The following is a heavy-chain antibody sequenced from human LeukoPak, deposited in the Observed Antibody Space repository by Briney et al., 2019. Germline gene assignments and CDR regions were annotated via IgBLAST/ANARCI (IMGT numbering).Heavy chain of an antibody. CDR3: ARSRHDILIVPSVLYDL. D-gene: IGHD2-21*01. CDR2: MIRFGDLI. J-gene: IGHJ5*02. V-gene: IGHV3-48*03. CDR1: GFHLTVHQ. Sequence: SLTHPCEDSGFHLTVHQMIWLAQVPGKRLVWYSYMIRFGDLIYSVDSVRARFTISRHNAKNSVFLPMNTLRVEDTAIYYCARSRHDILIVPSVLYDLWGLGTLVTVPS.